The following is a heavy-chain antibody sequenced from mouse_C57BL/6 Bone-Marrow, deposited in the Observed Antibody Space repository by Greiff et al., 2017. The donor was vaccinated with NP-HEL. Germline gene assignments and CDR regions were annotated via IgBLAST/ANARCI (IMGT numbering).Heavy chain of an antibody. D-gene: IGHD3-2*02. J-gene: IGHJ2*01. CDR2: INPSNGAT. V-gene: IGHV1-53*01. CDR1: GYTFTSYW. Sequence: VQLQQSGTELVKPGASVKLSCKASGYTFTSYWMYWVKQRPGQGLDWIGNINPSNGATNYNEKFKSKATLTVDKSSSTAYMQLSSLTSEDSAVYYCARDSGYAFDYWGQGTTLTVSS. CDR3: ARDSGYAFDY.